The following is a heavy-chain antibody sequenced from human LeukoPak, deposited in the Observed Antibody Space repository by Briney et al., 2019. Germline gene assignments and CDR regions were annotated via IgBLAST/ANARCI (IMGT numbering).Heavy chain of an antibody. J-gene: IGHJ3*02. Sequence: SETLSLTCAVYGGSFSGYYWSWIRQPPGKGLEWIGEINHSGSTNYNPSLKSRVTISVDTSKNQFSLKLSSVTAADTAVYYCARQAGYCSSTSCYEGAFDIWGQGTMVTVSS. CDR3: ARQAGYCSSTSCYEGAFDI. D-gene: IGHD2-2*01. CDR2: INHSGST. CDR1: GGSFSGYY. V-gene: IGHV4-34*01.